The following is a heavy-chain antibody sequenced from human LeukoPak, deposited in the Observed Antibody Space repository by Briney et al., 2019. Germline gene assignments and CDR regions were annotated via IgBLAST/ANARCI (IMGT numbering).Heavy chain of an antibody. CDR2: IYYSGST. Sequence: SETLSLTCTVSGGSISSSGYYWGWLRQPPGKGLEWIGTIYYSGSTYYRPSLQSRVTISVDTSKNQLSLKLSSVTAADTAVYYCARHQGFTSMVRGVIDYWGQGTLVTVSS. D-gene: IGHD3-10*01. J-gene: IGHJ4*02. V-gene: IGHV4-39*01. CDR3: ARHQGFTSMVRGVIDY. CDR1: GGSISSSGYY.